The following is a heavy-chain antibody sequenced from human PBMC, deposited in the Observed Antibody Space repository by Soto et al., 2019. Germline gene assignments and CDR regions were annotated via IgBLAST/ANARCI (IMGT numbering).Heavy chain of an antibody. CDR1: GYTFTAYY. Sequence: QVQLVQSGAAVMKPGASVKVSCRASGYTFTAYYMHWVRQTPGQGLEWMGQINPDSGDTKYAQQFQGRVTMTRDTSINTAYLEFTRLRSDDTAVHNCAALDWSEVGHLSATGGSDLWGQGTLVTVSS. CDR2: INPDSGDT. V-gene: IGHV1-2*06. CDR3: AALDWSEVGHLSATGGSDL. J-gene: IGHJ5*02. D-gene: IGHD2-8*02.